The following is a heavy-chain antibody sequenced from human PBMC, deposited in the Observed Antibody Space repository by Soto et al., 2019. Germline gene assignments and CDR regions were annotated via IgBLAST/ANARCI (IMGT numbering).Heavy chain of an antibody. V-gene: IGHV4-30-4*01. CDR3: ARDSGRYYDTSGYQHYFDY. J-gene: IGHJ4*02. CDR1: GDSISSGDYY. D-gene: IGHD3-22*01. Sequence: SETLSLTCTVSGDSISSGDYYWSWIRQPPGKGLEWIGYIYYSGSTYYNPSLKSRVTISVDTSKNQFSLKLSSVTAADSAVYYCARDSGRYYDTSGYQHYFDYWGQGTLVTVSS. CDR2: IYYSGST.